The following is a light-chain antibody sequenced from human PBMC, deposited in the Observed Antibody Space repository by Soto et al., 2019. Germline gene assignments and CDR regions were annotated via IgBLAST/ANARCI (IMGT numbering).Light chain of an antibody. CDR2: GAS. CDR1: QSVSSN. J-gene: IGKJ1*01. CDR3: QQYSIWRT. Sequence: EIVMTQSPATLSVSPGERATLSCRASQSVSSNLAWYQQKPGQAPRLLIYGASTRATGIPARFSGSGSGTDFTLTISRLEPEDFAVYYCQQYSIWRTFGQGTKVDI. V-gene: IGKV3-15*01.